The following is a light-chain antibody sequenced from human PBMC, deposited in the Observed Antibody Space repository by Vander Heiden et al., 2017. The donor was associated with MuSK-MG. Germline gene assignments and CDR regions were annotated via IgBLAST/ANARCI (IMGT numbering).Light chain of an antibody. CDR2: DAS. J-gene: IGKJ5*01. CDR3: QQRINGHPSIT. V-gene: IGKV3-11*01. Sequence: EIVLTQSPATLSLSPGERATLSCRASQSVSSYLAWYQQKPGQAPRLLIYDASNRATGIQARFSGSGDGTDFTLTISSLEPEDFAVYYCQQRINGHPSITFGQGTRLEIK. CDR1: QSVSSY.